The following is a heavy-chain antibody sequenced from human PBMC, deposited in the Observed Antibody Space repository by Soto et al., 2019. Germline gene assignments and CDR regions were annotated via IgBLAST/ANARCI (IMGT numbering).Heavy chain of an antibody. CDR1: GFTLSTYW. Sequence: ALGLSCAASGFTLSTYWMSWVRQAPGKGLEWVANIKEDGSEKYYVDSVEGRFTISRDNAKNSLYLQMTSLRAEDTALYYCARGWGYFDSSGFPYLYAMDVWGQGTTVTVSS. CDR2: IKEDGSEK. J-gene: IGHJ6*02. D-gene: IGHD3-22*01. V-gene: IGHV3-7*01. CDR3: ARGWGYFDSSGFPYLYAMDV.